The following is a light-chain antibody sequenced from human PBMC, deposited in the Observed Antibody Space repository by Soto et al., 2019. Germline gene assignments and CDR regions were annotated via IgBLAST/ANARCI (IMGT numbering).Light chain of an antibody. CDR2: GAS. CDR1: QSVSSN. J-gene: IGKJ3*01. Sequence: EIEMTQSPATLSVSPGERATLSCRASQSVSSNLAWYQQKPGQAPRLLIYGASTRATGVPARFSGSGSGTEFTLTISSLQSEDFVVYYCQQYDNWPFTFGPGTKVDIK. CDR3: QQYDNWPFT. V-gene: IGKV3-15*01.